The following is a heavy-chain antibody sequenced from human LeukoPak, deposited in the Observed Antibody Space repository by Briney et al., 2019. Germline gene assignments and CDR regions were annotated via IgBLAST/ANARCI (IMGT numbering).Heavy chain of an antibody. CDR1: GYSFTSYW. Sequence: GESLKISCQGSGYSFTSYWIGWVRQMPGKGLEWMGIIYPGDSDTRYSPSFQGQVTISADKSISTAYLQWSSLKASDTAMYYCARHPGGGPGTTGTTGFDPWGQGTLVTVSS. V-gene: IGHV5-51*01. CDR3: ARHPGGGPGTTGTTGFDP. D-gene: IGHD1-1*01. CDR2: IYPGDSDT. J-gene: IGHJ5*02.